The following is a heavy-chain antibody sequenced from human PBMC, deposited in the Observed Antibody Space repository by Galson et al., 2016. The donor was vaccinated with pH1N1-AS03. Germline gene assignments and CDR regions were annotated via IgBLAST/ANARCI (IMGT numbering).Heavy chain of an antibody. J-gene: IGHJ4*02. V-gene: IGHV3-74*01. Sequence: SLRLSCAASGFIFSSYWMHWVRQVPGKGLVWVARISSDGSRTRYADSVKGRFTISRDNAKNTLYLQMDSLRAEDTAVYYCAREPYHPPYFDYWGQGTLVTVFS. CDR3: AREPYHPPYFDY. CDR2: ISSDGSRT. CDR1: GFIFSSYW.